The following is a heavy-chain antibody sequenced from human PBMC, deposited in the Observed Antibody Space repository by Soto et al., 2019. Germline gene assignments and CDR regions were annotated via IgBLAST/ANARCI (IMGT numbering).Heavy chain of an antibody. CDR1: GGSISSSNYY. Sequence: PSETLSLTCTVSGGSISSSNYYWGWIRQSPGKGLEGIGSINYSGNTYYNPSLRSRVTISVDRSKNQFSLKLSSVAAADTAVYYCARVPDRWGQGTLVTVSS. J-gene: IGHJ5*02. CDR3: ARVPDR. V-gene: IGHV4-39*07. CDR2: INYSGNT. D-gene: IGHD2-2*01.